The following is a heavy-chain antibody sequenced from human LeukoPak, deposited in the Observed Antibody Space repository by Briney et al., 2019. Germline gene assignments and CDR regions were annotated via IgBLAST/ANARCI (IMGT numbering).Heavy chain of an antibody. V-gene: IGHV3-30-3*02. CDR2: ISYDGTNN. Sequence: GGSLRLSCAASGFTFSSFAMHWVRQAPGKGLEWVAVISYDGTNNYNADSVKGRFTISRDNSKNTLYLQMNSLRAEDTAVYYCAKSLHVDTAMAIDYWGQGTLVTVSS. D-gene: IGHD5-18*01. CDR3: AKSLHVDTAMAIDY. J-gene: IGHJ4*02. CDR1: GFTFSSFA.